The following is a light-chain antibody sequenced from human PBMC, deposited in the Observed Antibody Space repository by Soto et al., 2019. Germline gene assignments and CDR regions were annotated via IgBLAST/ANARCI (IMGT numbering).Light chain of an antibody. Sequence: DIQMTQSPSSLSASVGDRVTITCRASQNISNRLVWYQKRPEKAPKSLIFASSSLESGVPSRFSVSGSWTDFNLTIISLLPEDVATYYCHQYVTLPVTFGGGTKVEV. V-gene: IGKV1D-16*01. CDR2: ASS. CDR1: QNISNR. J-gene: IGKJ4*01. CDR3: HQYVTLPVT.